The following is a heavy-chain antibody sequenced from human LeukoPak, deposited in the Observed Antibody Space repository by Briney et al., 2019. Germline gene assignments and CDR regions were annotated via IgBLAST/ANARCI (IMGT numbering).Heavy chain of an antibody. V-gene: IGHV4-59*01. CDR3: ASLGYCSGGSCYGNWFDP. CDR1: GGSIGSYY. CDR2: IHYSGST. D-gene: IGHD2-15*01. Sequence: SETLSLTCTGSGGSIGSYYWSWIRQPPGEGLEWIGYIHYSGSTKYKPSLKSRVNISIDMSKNQLSLNLSSVTAADTAVYYCASLGYCSGGSCYGNWFDPWGQGTLVTVSS. J-gene: IGHJ5*02.